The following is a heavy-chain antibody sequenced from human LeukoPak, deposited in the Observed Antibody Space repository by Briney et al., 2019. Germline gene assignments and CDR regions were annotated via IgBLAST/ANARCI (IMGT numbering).Heavy chain of an antibody. Sequence: ASVKVSCKASGYTFTSYGISWVRQAPGQGLEWMGWISAYNGNTNYAQKLQGRVTMITDTSTSTAYMELRSLRSDDTAVYYCARQSYYYDSSGYYSYDAFDIWGQGTMVTVSS. CDR2: ISAYNGNT. V-gene: IGHV1-18*01. CDR3: ARQSYYYDSSGYYSYDAFDI. CDR1: GYTFTSYG. J-gene: IGHJ3*02. D-gene: IGHD3-22*01.